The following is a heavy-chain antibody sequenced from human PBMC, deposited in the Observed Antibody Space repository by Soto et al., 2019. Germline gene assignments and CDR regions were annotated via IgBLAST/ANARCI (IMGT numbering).Heavy chain of an antibody. CDR1: GGSISSGGYY. D-gene: IGHD3-10*01. CDR2: IHHSGST. CDR3: ARGLPDGEFYFDS. Sequence: SETLSLTCTVSGGSISSGGYYWNWIRQPPGKGLEWIGYIHHSGSTYYNPSLQSRLTISVDTSKNQFSLRLKSVTAADTAVYSCARGLPDGEFYFDSWGLGTLVTVSS. J-gene: IGHJ4*02. V-gene: IGHV4-30-4*01.